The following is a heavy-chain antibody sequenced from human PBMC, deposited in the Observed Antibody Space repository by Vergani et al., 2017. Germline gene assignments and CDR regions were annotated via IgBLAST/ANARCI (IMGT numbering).Heavy chain of an antibody. CDR2: IYYSGST. Sequence: QLQLQESGPGLVKPSETLSLTCTVSGGSISSSSYYWGWIRQPPGKGLEWIGSIYYSGSTYYNPSLKSRVTISVDTSKNQFSLKLGSVTAADTAVYYCSRHDFRIAAAGTIWYFDLWGRGTLVTVSS. D-gene: IGHD6-13*01. J-gene: IGHJ2*01. CDR1: GGSISSSSYY. V-gene: IGHV4-39*01. CDR3: SRHDFRIAAAGTIWYFDL.